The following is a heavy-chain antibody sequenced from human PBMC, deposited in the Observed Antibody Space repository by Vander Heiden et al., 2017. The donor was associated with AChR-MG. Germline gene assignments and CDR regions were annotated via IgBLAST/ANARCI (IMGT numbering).Heavy chain of an antibody. Sequence: QVHLQESGPGLVKPSENLSLTCTIAGGSISTYYWNWIRQPAGKGLEWIGLIYMNVGTTFNPSLKSRVSMSVDTSKNQFSLRLTSVTAADTAVYYCARINGIGWFDSWGQGSLVTVYS. J-gene: IGHJ5*01. V-gene: IGHV4-4*07. D-gene: IGHD1-1*01. CDR3: ARINGIGWFDS. CDR1: GGSISTYY. CDR2: IYMNVGT.